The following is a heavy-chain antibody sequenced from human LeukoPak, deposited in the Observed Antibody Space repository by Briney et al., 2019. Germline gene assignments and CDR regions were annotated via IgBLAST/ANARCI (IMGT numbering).Heavy chain of an antibody. CDR1: GFPFSSYW. Sequence: GSLSLSFAASGFPFSSYWMHWVRQAPGKGLVWVSRIKSDGSTRYADSVKGRFTISRDNAKNTVSLQMNSLRAEDTGVYYCARAPSEIGGYYPEYFRHWGQGTLVTVSS. J-gene: IGHJ1*01. CDR3: ARAPSEIGGYYPEYFRH. D-gene: IGHD3-22*01. V-gene: IGHV3-74*01. CDR2: IKSDGST.